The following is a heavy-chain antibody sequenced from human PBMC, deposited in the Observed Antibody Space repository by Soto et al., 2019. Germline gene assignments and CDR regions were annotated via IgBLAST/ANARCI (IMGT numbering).Heavy chain of an antibody. CDR2: ISYDGSNK. Sequence: QVQLVESGGGVVQPGRSLRLSCAASGFTFSSYAMHWVRQAPGKGLEWVAVISYDGSNKYYADSVKGRFTISRDNSKNTLYLQMNSLRAEDTAVYYCAREVHSSGYYHYYYYGMDVWGQGTTVTVSS. D-gene: IGHD3-22*01. J-gene: IGHJ6*02. V-gene: IGHV3-30-3*01. CDR3: AREVHSSGYYHYYYYGMDV. CDR1: GFTFSSYA.